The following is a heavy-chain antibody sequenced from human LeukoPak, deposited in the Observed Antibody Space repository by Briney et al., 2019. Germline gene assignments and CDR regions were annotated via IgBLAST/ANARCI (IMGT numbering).Heavy chain of an antibody. CDR3: AKDSGSYY. D-gene: IGHD1-26*01. CDR2: ISYDGSNK. J-gene: IGHJ4*02. V-gene: IGHV3-30*18. CDR1: GFTFSSYG. Sequence: PGGSLRLSCAASGFTFSSYGMHWVRQAPGKGLEWVAVISYDGSNKYYADSVKGRFTISRGNSKNTLYLQMNSLRAEDTAVYYCAKDSGSYYWGQGTLVTVSS.